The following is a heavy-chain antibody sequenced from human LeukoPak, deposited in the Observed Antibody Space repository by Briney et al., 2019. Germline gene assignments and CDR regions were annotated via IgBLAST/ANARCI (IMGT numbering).Heavy chain of an antibody. J-gene: IGHJ4*02. V-gene: IGHV1-46*01. CDR1: GYTFTSDY. CDR2: INPSGGST. Sequence: ASVKVSCKASGYTFTSDYMHWVRQAPGQGLEWMGIINPSGGSTSYAQKFQGRVTMTRDTSTSTVYMELSSLRSEDTAVYYCARGFGLGVVVAAAPVDYWGQGTLVTVSS. CDR3: ARGFGLGVVVAAAPVDY. D-gene: IGHD2-15*01.